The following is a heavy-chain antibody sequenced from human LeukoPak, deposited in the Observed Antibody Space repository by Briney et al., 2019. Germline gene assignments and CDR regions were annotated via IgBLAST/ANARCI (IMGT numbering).Heavy chain of an antibody. J-gene: IGHJ5*02. Sequence: QPGGSLRLSCTASGLSFSSYAMTWVRQAPGKGLECVSTTSGSGGITYYADSVKGRFTISRDNSKNTLYLQMNSLRVEDTAVYYCAKGWGGSFNCFDPWGQGTLVTVSS. CDR2: TSGSGGIT. V-gene: IGHV3-23*01. CDR1: GLSFSSYA. CDR3: AKGWGGSFNCFDP. D-gene: IGHD3-16*01.